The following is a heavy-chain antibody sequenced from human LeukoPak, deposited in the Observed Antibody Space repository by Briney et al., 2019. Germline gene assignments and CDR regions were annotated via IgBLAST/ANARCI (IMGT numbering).Heavy chain of an antibody. D-gene: IGHD6-19*01. J-gene: IGHJ4*02. V-gene: IGHV3-23*01. CDR2: ISGSGGST. CDR1: GFTFSIYA. Sequence: GGSLRLSCAASGFTFSIYAMSWVRQAPGKGLEWVSAISGSGGSTYYADSVKGRFTISRDNSKNTLYLQMNSLRAEDTAVYYCAKDGDSSGWYHLFDYWGQGTLVTVSS. CDR3: AKDGDSSGWYHLFDY.